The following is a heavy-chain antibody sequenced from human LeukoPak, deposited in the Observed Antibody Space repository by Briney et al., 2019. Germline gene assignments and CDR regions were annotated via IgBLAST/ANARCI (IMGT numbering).Heavy chain of an antibody. V-gene: IGHV3-33*01. CDR3: AREAVAGTYYFDY. J-gene: IGHJ4*02. D-gene: IGHD6-19*01. CDR2: IWYDGSNK. CDR1: GFTFSSYG. Sequence: GGSLRLSCAASGFTFSSYGMHWVRQAPGKGLEWVAVIWYDGSNKYYADSVKCRFTSSRDNSKNTLYLQMNSLRAEDTAVYYCAREAVAGTYYFDYWGQGTLVTVSS.